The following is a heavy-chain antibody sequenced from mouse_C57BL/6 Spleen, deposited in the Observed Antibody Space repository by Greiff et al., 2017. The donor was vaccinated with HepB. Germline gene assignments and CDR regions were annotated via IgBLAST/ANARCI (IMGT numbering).Heavy chain of an antibody. CDR2: INPNNGGT. J-gene: IGHJ4*01. CDR1: GYTFTDYY. CDR3: ARLFITTVGYAMDY. Sequence: EVQLQQSGPELVKPGASVKISCKASGYTFTDYYMNWVKQSHGKSLEWIGDINPNNGGTSYNQKFKGKATLTVDKSSSTAYMELRSLTSEDSAVYYCARLFITTVGYAMDYWGQGTSVTVSS. D-gene: IGHD1-1*01. V-gene: IGHV1-26*01.